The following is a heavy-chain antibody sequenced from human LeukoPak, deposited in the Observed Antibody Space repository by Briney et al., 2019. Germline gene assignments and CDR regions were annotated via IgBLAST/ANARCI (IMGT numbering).Heavy chain of an antibody. CDR1: GYTFTSYY. J-gene: IGHJ4*02. CDR3: ARSPDYGDYPFDY. CDR2: INPNSGGT. Sequence: GASVKVSCKASGYTFTSYYMHWVRQAPGQGLEWMGWINPNSGGTNYAQKFQGRVTMTRDTSISTAYMELSRLRSDDTAVYYCARSPDYGDYPFDYWGQGTLVTVSS. D-gene: IGHD4-17*01. V-gene: IGHV1-2*02.